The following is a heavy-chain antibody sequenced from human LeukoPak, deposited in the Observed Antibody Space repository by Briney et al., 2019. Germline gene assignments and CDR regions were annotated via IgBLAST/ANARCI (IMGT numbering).Heavy chain of an antibody. J-gene: IGHJ6*04. CDR2: IYTSGTT. D-gene: IGHD2-2*01. V-gene: IGHV4-4*07. CDR1: GGSISSYY. CDR3: ARVEMGSEVSCCFAAV. Sequence: PSETLSLTCRVSGGSISSYYWSWIRQPAGKRLEWIGHIYTSGTTNYNPSLESRVTMSVDTSKNQFSLNLSSVTAADTAVYYCARVEMGSEVSCCFAAVWGKGTTVTVSS.